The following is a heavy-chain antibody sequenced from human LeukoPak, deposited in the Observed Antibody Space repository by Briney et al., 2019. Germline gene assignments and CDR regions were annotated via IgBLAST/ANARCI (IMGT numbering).Heavy chain of an antibody. V-gene: IGHV3-20*04. D-gene: IGHD1-1*01. Sequence: GGSLRLSCAASGFTFDDYAMSWVRQAPGKGLEWVSGINWNAGSTGYADSVKGRFTISRDNAKNSLYLQMNGLRVEDTALYYCARGAIAGRGDNWFWFDPWGQGTLVTVSS. CDR3: ARGAIAGRGDNWFWFDP. CDR2: INWNAGST. J-gene: IGHJ5*02. CDR1: GFTFDDYA.